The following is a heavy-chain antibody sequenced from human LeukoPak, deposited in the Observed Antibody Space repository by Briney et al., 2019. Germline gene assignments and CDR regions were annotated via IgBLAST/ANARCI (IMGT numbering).Heavy chain of an antibody. J-gene: IGHJ3*02. D-gene: IGHD6-19*01. CDR2: IDPNSGGT. CDR3: ARAEKGSGWYDDAFDI. V-gene: IGHV1-2*02. CDR1: GYTFTSYG. Sequence: ASVKVSCKASGYTFTSYGISWVRQAPGQGLEWMGWIDPNSGGTNYAQKFQGRVTMTRDTSISTAYMELSRLRSDDTAVYYCARAEKGSGWYDDAFDIWGQGTMVTVSS.